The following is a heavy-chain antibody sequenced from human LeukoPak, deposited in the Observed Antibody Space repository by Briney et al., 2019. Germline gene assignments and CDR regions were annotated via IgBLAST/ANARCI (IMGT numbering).Heavy chain of an antibody. CDR1: GYTFTSYG. J-gene: IGHJ5*02. Sequence: ASVKVSCKASGYTFTSYGISWVRQAPGQGLEWMGWISAYNGNTNYAQKLQGRVTMTTDTSPRTACMQLRSLRSDDAAVYYGEREDYDYGSGRENWFDHWGQGTLVTVSS. CDR3: EREDYDYGSGRENWFDH. V-gene: IGHV1-18*01. CDR2: ISAYNGNT. D-gene: IGHD3-10*01.